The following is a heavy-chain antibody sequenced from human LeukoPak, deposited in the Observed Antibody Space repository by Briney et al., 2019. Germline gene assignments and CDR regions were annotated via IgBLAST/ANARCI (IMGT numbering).Heavy chain of an antibody. Sequence: SVTVSCKASGGTFRNYGITWVRQAPGQGLEWMGGITPIFGTANYAQNFQGRVTITAVESTATAYMDLSSLKSDDTTVYYWARGPMVRGLITYAEYFQHWGQGTLVTVSS. CDR3: ARGPMVRGLITYAEYFQH. CDR1: GGTFRNYG. D-gene: IGHD3-10*01. J-gene: IGHJ1*01. V-gene: IGHV1-69*13. CDR2: ITPIFGTA.